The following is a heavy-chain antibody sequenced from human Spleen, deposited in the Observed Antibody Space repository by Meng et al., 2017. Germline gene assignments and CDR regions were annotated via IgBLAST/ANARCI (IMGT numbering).Heavy chain of an antibody. Sequence: SETLSLTCTVSGGSISSSLYYWGWIRQPPGKGLEWIGSIYYSGSTYYNPSLKSRVTISVDTSKNQFSLKLSSVTAADTAVYYCARDRGVALWGQGTLVTVSS. J-gene: IGHJ4*02. V-gene: IGHV4-39*07. D-gene: IGHD2-15*01. CDR2: IYYSGST. CDR3: ARDRGVAL. CDR1: GGSISSSLYY.